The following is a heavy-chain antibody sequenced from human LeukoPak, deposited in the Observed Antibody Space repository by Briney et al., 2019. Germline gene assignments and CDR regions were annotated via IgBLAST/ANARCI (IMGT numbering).Heavy chain of an antibody. Sequence: SVKVSCKASGGTFSSYAISWVRQAPGQGLEWMGGIIPIFGTANYAQKFQGRVTITTDESTSTAYMELSSLRSEDTAVYYCARDRGGYSYGYEPYYFDYWGQGTLVTVSS. J-gene: IGHJ4*02. CDR3: ARDRGGYSYGYEPYYFDY. D-gene: IGHD5-18*01. CDR1: GGTFSSYA. CDR2: IIPIFGTA. V-gene: IGHV1-69*05.